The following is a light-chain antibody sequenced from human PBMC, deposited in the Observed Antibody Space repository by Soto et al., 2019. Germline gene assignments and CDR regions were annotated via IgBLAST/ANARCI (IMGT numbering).Light chain of an antibody. V-gene: IGKV2-28*01. J-gene: IGKJ4*01. Sequence: DIVMTQSPLSLPVTPGEPASISCRSSQSLLHSNGYNYLDWYLQKPGQSPQLLIYLGSNRASGVPDRFSGSGSGTYFTLKTSRVEVEDVGVYYCMQSLQTPALGGGTKVEIK. CDR3: MQSLQTPA. CDR2: LGS. CDR1: QSLLHSNGYNY.